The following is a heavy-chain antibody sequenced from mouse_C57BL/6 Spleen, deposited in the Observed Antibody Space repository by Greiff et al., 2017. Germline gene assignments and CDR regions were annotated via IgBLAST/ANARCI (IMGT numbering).Heavy chain of an antibody. Sequence: VQLQQSGAELVRPGTSVKVSCKASGYAFTNYLIEWVKQRPGQGLEWIGVINPGSGGTNYNEKFKGKATLTADKSSSTAYMQLSSLTSEDSAVYFCARGKLDFCDYWGQGTTLTVSS. CDR1: GYAFTNYL. V-gene: IGHV1-54*01. J-gene: IGHJ2*01. D-gene: IGHD2-12*01. CDR2: INPGSGGT. CDR3: ARGKLDFCDY.